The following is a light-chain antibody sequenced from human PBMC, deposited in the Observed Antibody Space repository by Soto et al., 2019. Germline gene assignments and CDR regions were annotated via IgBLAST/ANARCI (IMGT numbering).Light chain of an antibody. Sequence: DIQIKQCSSTLAAAVEGEVASTCWASQSLGSGLAWYQQKPGKAPKLLIYKATTVQRGVPSRFSGSGSGTDFSLTISSLQPVDSATYYCQQYNDCLYTFGQGTKVDI. J-gene: IGKJ2*01. CDR2: KAT. CDR1: QSLGSG. CDR3: QQYNDCLYT. V-gene: IGKV1-5*03.